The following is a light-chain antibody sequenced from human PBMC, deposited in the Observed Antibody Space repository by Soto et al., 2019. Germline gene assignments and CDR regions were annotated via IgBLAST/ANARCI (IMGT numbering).Light chain of an antibody. CDR2: DAS. CDR1: QSVSSSY. Sequence: DIILTQSPATLSLSPGERATLSCGASQSVSSSYVAWYQHRPGLAPRLLIHDASSRATGIPDRFSGTKSGTDFTLTIRRLEPDDAAVYFCQQYGSSPITFGQGTRLEI. V-gene: IGKV3D-20*01. CDR3: QQYGSSPIT. J-gene: IGKJ5*01.